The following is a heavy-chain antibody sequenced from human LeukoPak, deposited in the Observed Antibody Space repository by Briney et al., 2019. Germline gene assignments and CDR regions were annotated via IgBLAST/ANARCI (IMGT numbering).Heavy chain of an antibody. CDR3: ARLGIGIALFGGVIIDY. J-gene: IGHJ4*02. Sequence: GGSLRLSCAASGFTFSSYAMSWVRQAPGKGLEWVSAISGSGGSTYYADSVKGRFTISRDNSKNTLYLQMNSLRAEDTAVYYCARLGIGIALFGGVIIDYWGQGTLVTVSS. V-gene: IGHV3-23*01. CDR1: GFTFSSYA. D-gene: IGHD3-3*01. CDR2: ISGSGGST.